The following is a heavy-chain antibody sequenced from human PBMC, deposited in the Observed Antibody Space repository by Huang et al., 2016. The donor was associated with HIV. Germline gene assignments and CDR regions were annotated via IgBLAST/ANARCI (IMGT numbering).Heavy chain of an antibody. D-gene: IGHD3-22*01. J-gene: IGHJ4*02. CDR1: GFSISSYW. V-gene: IGHV3-74*01. CDR3: ARDPRIQSWLNFFDY. Sequence: EVQLVESGGGLVQPGGSLRLSCAASGFSISSYWMHWVRQAPGRGLVWGSRSNSDGSSTSYAYSVKGRFTISRDNAKNTLYLQMNSLRAEDTAVYYCARDPRIQSWLNFFDYWGQGTLVSVSS. CDR2: SNSDGSST.